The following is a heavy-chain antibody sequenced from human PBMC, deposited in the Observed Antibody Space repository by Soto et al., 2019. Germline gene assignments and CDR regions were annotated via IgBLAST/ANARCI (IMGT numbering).Heavy chain of an antibody. D-gene: IGHD2-8*01. J-gene: IGHJ6*02. CDR3: AKGVHVYVSVFPYYGMDV. Sequence: PGGSLILSCEASGFTFGSYPVHWVRQAPGKGLDWVAVISHDGRNQYYAASVKGRFTISRDNSRNTLYLQMNSLRADDTAIYFCAKGVHVYVSVFPYYGMDVWGQGTTVTVSS. CDR1: GFTFGSYP. CDR2: ISHDGRNQ. V-gene: IGHV3-30*04.